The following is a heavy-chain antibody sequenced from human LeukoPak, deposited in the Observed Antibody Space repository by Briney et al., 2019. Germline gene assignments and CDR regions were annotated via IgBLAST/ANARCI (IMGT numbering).Heavy chain of an antibody. V-gene: IGHV5-51*01. CDR3: ARGYCSSTSCYSFFDY. CDR1: GYSFTSYW. Sequence: GESLKISCKGSGYSFTSYWIGWVRRMPGKGLEWMGIIYPGDSDTRYSPSFQGQVTISADKSISTAYLQWSSLKASDTAMYYCARGYCSSTSCYSFFDYWGQGTLVTVSS. J-gene: IGHJ4*02. D-gene: IGHD2-2*01. CDR2: IYPGDSDT.